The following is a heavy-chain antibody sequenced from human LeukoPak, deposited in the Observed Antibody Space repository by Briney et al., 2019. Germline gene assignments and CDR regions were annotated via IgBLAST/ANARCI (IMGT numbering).Heavy chain of an antibody. Sequence: SETLSLTCTVSGGSISSYYWSWIRQPAGKGLEWIGRIYTSGSTNYNPSLKSRVTMSVDTSKNQFSLKLSSVTAADTAVYYCARGGRGYSEVASYYFDYWGQGTLVTVSS. CDR3: ARGGRGYSEVASYYFDY. J-gene: IGHJ4*02. CDR2: IYTSGST. V-gene: IGHV4-4*07. CDR1: GGSISSYY. D-gene: IGHD5-12*01.